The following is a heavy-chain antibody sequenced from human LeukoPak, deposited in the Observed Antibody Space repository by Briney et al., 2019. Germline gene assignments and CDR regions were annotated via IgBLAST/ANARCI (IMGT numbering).Heavy chain of an antibody. CDR3: AKVGGWQLVYYYYYMDV. V-gene: IGHV3-23*01. CDR1: GFTFSSYA. J-gene: IGHJ6*03. Sequence: PGGSLRLSCAASGFTFSSYAMSWVRQAPGKGLEWVSAISGSGGSTYYADSVKGRFTISRDNSKNTLYLQMNSLRAEDTAVYYCAKVGGWQLVYYYYYMDVWGKGTTVTVSS. CDR2: ISGSGGST. D-gene: IGHD6-6*01.